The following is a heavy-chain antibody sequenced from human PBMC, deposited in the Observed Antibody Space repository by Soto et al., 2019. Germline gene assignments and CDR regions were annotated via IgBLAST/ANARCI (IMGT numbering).Heavy chain of an antibody. CDR2: IYYSGST. Sequence: PSETLSLTCTVSGGSISSYYWSWIRQPPGKGLEWIGYIYYSGSTNYNPSLKSRVTISVDTSKNQFSLKLSSVTAADTDVYYCARGGRGTIDYWGQGTLVTVYS. V-gene: IGHV4-59*01. J-gene: IGHJ4*02. D-gene: IGHD1-7*01. CDR1: GGSISSYY. CDR3: ARGGRGTIDY.